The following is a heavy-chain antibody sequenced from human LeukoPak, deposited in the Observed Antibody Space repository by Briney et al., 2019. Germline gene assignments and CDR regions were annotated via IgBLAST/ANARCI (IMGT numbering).Heavy chain of an antibody. J-gene: IGHJ6*03. CDR2: INHSGST. D-gene: IGHD3-22*01. CDR3: ARPMIVVADAEGYMDV. CDR1: GGSFSGYY. Sequence: KPSETLSLTCAVYGGSFSGYYWSWIRQPPGKGLEWIGEINHSGSTNYNPSLKSRVTISVDTSKNQFSLKLSSVTAADTAVYYCARPMIVVADAEGYMDVWGKGTTVTVSS. V-gene: IGHV4-34*01.